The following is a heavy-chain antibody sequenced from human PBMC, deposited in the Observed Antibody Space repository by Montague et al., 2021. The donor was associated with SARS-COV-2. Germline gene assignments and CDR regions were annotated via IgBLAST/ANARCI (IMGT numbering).Heavy chain of an antibody. CDR3: ARKEMKYNSIRSTGGNWFDP. J-gene: IGHJ5*02. CDR1: GGSISSSSYY. D-gene: IGHD6-13*01. CDR2: IYYSGXT. V-gene: IGHV4-39*01. Sequence: SETLSLTCTVSGGSISSSSYYWGWIRQPPGKGLEWIGSIYYSGXTXYXXXXKXRVTISVDTSKNQFSLKLRSVTAADTAVYYCARKEMKYNSIRSTGGNWFDPWGQGTLVTVSS.